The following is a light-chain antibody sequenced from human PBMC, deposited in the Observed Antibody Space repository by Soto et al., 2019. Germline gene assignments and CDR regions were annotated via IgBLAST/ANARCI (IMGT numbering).Light chain of an antibody. J-gene: IGLJ1*01. Sequence: VLTQSPSASASLGASVKLTCTLSSGHSSYAIAWHQQQPEKGPRYLMKLNSDGSHSKGDGLPDRFSGSSSGAERYLIISSLQSEDEADYYCQTWGTGIHVFGTGTKVTVL. CDR2: LNSDGSH. CDR1: SGHSSYA. V-gene: IGLV4-69*01. CDR3: QTWGTGIHV.